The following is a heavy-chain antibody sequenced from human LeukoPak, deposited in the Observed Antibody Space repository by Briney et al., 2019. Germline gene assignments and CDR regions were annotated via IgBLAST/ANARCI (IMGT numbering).Heavy chain of an antibody. D-gene: IGHD6-19*01. CDR2: IYYSGST. V-gene: IGHV4-59*01. CDR1: GGSISSYY. J-gene: IGHJ4*02. Sequence: PSETLSLTCTVSGGSISSYYWSWIRQPPGKGLEWIGYIYYSGSTNYNPSLKSRVTISVDTSKNQFSLKLCSVTAADTAVYYCARGAGGGWVDYWGQGTLVTVSS. CDR3: ARGAGGGWVDY.